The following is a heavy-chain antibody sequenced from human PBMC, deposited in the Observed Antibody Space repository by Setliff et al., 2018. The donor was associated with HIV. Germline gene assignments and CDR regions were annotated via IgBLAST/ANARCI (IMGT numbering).Heavy chain of an antibody. CDR3: ARARWELRTYYYYYGMDV. V-gene: IGHV1-2*02. Sequence: GSSVKVSCKASGYTFTGYYMHWVRQAPGQGLEWMGWINPNSCGTNYAQQFKGRVTMTRDTSISTAYTAVSRLRSDDTAVYYCARARWELRTYYYYYGMDVLGQGTTVAVSS. CDR1: GYTFTGYY. D-gene: IGHD1-26*01. CDR2: INPNSCGT. J-gene: IGHJ6*02.